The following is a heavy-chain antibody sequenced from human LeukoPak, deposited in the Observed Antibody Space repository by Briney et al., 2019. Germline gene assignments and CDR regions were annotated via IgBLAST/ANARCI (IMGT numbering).Heavy chain of an antibody. CDR3: AKVGGDTQVVYAHIDY. D-gene: IGHD2-8*02. Sequence: GGSLRLSCAASGFTFSSYAMTWVRQSPGKGLEWVSSLSGSGASSYYADSVKGRFTISRDNSKNTLYLQMNSLRAEDTAVYYCAKVGGDTQVVYAHIDYWGQGTLVTVSS. CDR1: GFTFSSYA. J-gene: IGHJ4*02. CDR2: LSGSGASS. V-gene: IGHV3-23*01.